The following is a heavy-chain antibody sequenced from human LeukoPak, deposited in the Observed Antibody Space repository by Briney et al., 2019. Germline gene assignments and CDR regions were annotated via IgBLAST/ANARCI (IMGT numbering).Heavy chain of an antibody. J-gene: IGHJ4*02. D-gene: IGHD6-13*01. CDR1: GFTFSSYG. CDR3: AKPPGPYSRSWYFDY. V-gene: IGHV3-30*18. CDR2: ISYDGSNK. Sequence: GGSLRLSCAASGFTFSSYGMHWVRQAPGKGLEWVAVISYDGSNKYYADSAKGRFTISRDNSKNTLYLQMNSLRAEDTAVYYCAKPPGPYSRSWYFDYWGQGTLVTVSS.